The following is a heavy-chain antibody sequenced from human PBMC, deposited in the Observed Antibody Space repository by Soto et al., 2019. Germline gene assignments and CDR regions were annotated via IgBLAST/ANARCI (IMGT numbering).Heavy chain of an antibody. J-gene: IGHJ4*02. V-gene: IGHV1-18*04. CDR1: GYTFSGHS. Sequence: GASVKVSCKAAGYTFSGHSISWVRQAPGQGLEWMGWISASNGHTNYAQKFQGRVTMTTDTFTTTVYMEMKSLRSDDTAVYYCARNTGSGNSGGFDYWGQGTLVTGST. CDR3: ARNTGSGNSGGFDY. D-gene: IGHD3-3*01. CDR2: ISASNGHT.